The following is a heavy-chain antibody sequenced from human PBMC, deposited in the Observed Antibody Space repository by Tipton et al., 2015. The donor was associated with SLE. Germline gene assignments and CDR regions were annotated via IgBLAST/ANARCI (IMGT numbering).Heavy chain of an antibody. J-gene: IGHJ6*02. D-gene: IGHD1-26*01. CDR1: GISISTHY. CDR2: IYTSGST. Sequence: TLSLTCKVSGISISTHYWSWIRQSPGKGLEWIGRIYTSGSTNYNPSLKSRVTMSVDTTKNQFSLKLSSVTAADTAVYYCARGGGATGGMDVWGQGTTVTVSS. CDR3: ARGGGATGGMDV. V-gene: IGHV4-4*07.